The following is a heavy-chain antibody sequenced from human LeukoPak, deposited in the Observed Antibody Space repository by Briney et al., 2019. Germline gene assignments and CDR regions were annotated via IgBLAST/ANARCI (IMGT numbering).Heavy chain of an antibody. Sequence: ASVKISCKVSGYTFTDYYMHWVQQAPGQGLEWMGLVDPEDGETIYAEKFQGRVTITSDTSTNTDYMELISLRSEDTAVYYCATGMEWLVDYWGQGTLVTVSS. J-gene: IGHJ4*02. D-gene: IGHD3-3*01. CDR3: ATGMEWLVDY. CDR1: GYTFTDYY. CDR2: VDPEDGET. V-gene: IGHV1-69-2*01.